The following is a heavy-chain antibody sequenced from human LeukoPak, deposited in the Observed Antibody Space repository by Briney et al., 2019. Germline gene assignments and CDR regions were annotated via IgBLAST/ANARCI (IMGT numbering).Heavy chain of an antibody. J-gene: IGHJ6*04. D-gene: IGHD3-22*01. V-gene: IGHV4-34*01. CDR1: GGSFSGYY. CDR2: IYHSGST. Sequence: PSETLSLTCAVYGGSFSGYYWSWIRQPPGKGLEWIGSIYHSGSTYYNPSLKSRVTISVDTSKTQFSLKLSSVTAADTAVYYCARYYYDSSPDVWGKGTTVTVSS. CDR3: ARYYYDSSPDV.